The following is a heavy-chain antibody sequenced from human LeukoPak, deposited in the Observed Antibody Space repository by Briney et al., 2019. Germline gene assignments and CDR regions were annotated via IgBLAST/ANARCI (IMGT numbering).Heavy chain of an antibody. J-gene: IGHJ6*03. D-gene: IGHD4-17*01. CDR1: GFTVSSKY. V-gene: IGHV3-53*01. CDR2: IYSGGST. Sequence: PGGSLRLSCAASGFTVSSKYMSWVRQAPGKGLEWVSVIYSGGSTNYADSVEGRFTISRDNSKNTLYLQMNSLRAEDTAVYYCARGLGYGDYYDYYYMDVWGKGTTVTVSS. CDR3: ARGLGYGDYYDYYYMDV.